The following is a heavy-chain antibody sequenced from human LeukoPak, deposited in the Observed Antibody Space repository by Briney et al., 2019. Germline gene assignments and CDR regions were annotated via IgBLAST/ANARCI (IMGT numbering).Heavy chain of an antibody. Sequence: GGSLRLSCAASGFTFSSYNMNWVRQAPGKGLEWVSAISGSGGSTYYADSVKGRFTISRDNSKNTQYLQMNSLRAEDTAVYYCAKVPSYDFWSGYFDYWGQGTLVTVSS. J-gene: IGHJ4*02. D-gene: IGHD3-3*01. CDR3: AKVPSYDFWSGYFDY. V-gene: IGHV3-23*01. CDR2: ISGSGGST. CDR1: GFTFSSYN.